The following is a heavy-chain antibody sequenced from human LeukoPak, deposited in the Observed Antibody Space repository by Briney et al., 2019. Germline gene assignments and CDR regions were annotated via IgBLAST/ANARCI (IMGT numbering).Heavy chain of an antibody. J-gene: IGHJ4*02. Sequence: ASVKVSCKASGGTFSSYAISWVRQAPGQGLEWMGGIIPIFGTANYAQKFQGRVTITTDESTSTAYMELSSLRSEDTAVYYCAMGYRSSSFSYYFDYWGQGTLVTVSS. CDR1: GGTFSSYA. V-gene: IGHV1-69*05. CDR2: IIPIFGTA. CDR3: AMGYRSSSFSYYFDY. D-gene: IGHD6-6*01.